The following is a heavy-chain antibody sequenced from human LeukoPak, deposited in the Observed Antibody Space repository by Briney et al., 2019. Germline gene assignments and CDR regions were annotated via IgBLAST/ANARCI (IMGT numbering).Heavy chain of an antibody. Sequence: GGSLRLSCAASGSTFSSYSMNWVRQAPGKGLEWVSSISSSSSYIYYADSVKGRFTISRGNSKNTLYLQMNSLRAEDTAVYYCAKDGIAVAGDFDYWGQGTLVTVSS. V-gene: IGHV3-21*04. J-gene: IGHJ4*02. D-gene: IGHD6-19*01. CDR1: GSTFSSYS. CDR3: AKDGIAVAGDFDY. CDR2: ISSSSSYI.